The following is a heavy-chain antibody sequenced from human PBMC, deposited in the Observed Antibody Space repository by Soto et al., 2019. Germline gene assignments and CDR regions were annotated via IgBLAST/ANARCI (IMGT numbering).Heavy chain of an antibody. J-gene: IGHJ4*02. CDR1: GFTFSSYA. V-gene: IGHV3-23*01. Sequence: EVQLLESGGGLVQPGGSLRLSCAASGFTFSSYAMIWVRQAPGKGLEWVSAISGSGGNTYYADSVKGRFTISRDNSKNTLYLQMNSLRAEGTAVYYCGRNINSGSYYYLDYWGQGTLVTVSS. D-gene: IGHD3-10*01. CDR3: GRNINSGSYYYLDY. CDR2: ISGSGGNT.